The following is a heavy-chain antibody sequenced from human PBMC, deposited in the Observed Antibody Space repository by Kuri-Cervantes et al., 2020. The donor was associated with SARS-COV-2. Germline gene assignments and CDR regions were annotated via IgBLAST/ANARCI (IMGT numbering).Heavy chain of an antibody. V-gene: IGHV3-53*01. CDR1: GFTFSGYA. J-gene: IGHJ5*02. D-gene: IGHD1-26*01. Sequence: GESLKISCAASGFTFSGYAMSWVRQAPGKGLEWVSVIYSGGSTYYADSVQGRFTISRDNSKNTLYLQMNSLRVEDTAVYYCAREDRYGGNLNWFDPWGQGTLVTVSS. CDR3: AREDRYGGNLNWFDP. CDR2: IYSGGST.